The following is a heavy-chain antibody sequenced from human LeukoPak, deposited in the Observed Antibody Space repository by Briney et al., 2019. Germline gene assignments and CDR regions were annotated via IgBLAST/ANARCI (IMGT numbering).Heavy chain of an antibody. CDR1: GFTFTSYA. J-gene: IGHJ3*02. D-gene: IGHD6-19*01. CDR2: ITGTGGST. V-gene: IGHV3-23*01. Sequence: GGSLRLSCAASGFTFTSYAMSWVRQAPGKGLEWVSAITGTGGSTYYAASVKGRFTVSRDNSKNTLYLQTSSLRAEDTAMYYCAKVRDTRDWYKDAFDIWGQGTRVTVSS. CDR3: AKVRDTRDWYKDAFDI.